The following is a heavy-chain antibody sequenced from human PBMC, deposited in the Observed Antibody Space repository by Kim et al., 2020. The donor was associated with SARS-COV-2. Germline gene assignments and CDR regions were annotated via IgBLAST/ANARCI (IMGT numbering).Heavy chain of an antibody. Sequence: SETLSLTCAVYGGSFSGYYWGWIRQPPGKGLEWIGEINHSGSTNYNPSLKSRVTISVDTSKNQFSLKLSSVTAADTAVYYCARKGIVMITFGGVTRPNA. CDR1: GGSFSGYY. J-gene: IGHJ3*01. CDR3: ARKGIVMITFGGVTRPNA. CDR2: INHSGST. V-gene: IGHV4-34*01. D-gene: IGHD3-16*01.